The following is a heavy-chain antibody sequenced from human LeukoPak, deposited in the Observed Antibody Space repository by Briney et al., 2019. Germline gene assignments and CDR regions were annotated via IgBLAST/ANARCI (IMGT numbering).Heavy chain of an antibody. V-gene: IGHV4-38-2*01. J-gene: IGHJ4*02. CDR2: IYHSGST. Sequence: SETLSLTCAVSGYSISSGYYWGWIRQPPRKGLEWIGSIYHSGSTYYNPSLKSRVTISVDTSKNQFSLKLSSVTAADTAVYYCARLRNYYDSSGDDYWGQGTLVTVSS. CDR3: ARLRNYYDSSGDDY. CDR1: GYSISSGYY. D-gene: IGHD3-22*01.